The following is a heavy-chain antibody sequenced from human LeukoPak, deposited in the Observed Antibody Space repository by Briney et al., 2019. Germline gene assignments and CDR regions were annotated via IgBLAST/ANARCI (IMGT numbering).Heavy chain of an antibody. V-gene: IGHV1-2*02. D-gene: IGHD3-9*01. Sequence: VSVKVSCKASGYTFTGNYMHWVRQAPGQGLEWMGWINPNSGGTNYAQKFQGRVTMTRDTSISTAYMELSRLRSDDTAVYYCARDWQGAYYDILTGYLPDAFDIWGQGTMVTVSS. CDR2: INPNSGGT. CDR1: GYTFTGNY. J-gene: IGHJ3*02. CDR3: ARDWQGAYYDILTGYLPDAFDI.